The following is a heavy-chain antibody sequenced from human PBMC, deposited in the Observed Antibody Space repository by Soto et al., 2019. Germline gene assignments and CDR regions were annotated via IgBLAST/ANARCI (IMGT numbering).Heavy chain of an antibody. J-gene: IGHJ5*02. CDR1: GGSISSGGYS. CDR3: ARQASGYYYGWFDP. V-gene: IGHV4-30-2*03. CDR2: IYHSGST. D-gene: IGHD3-22*01. Sequence: SETLSLTCAVSGGSISSGGYSWSWIRQPPGKGLEWIGYIYHSGSTYYTPSLKSRVAISVDTSNNQFSLKLSSVTAADTAVYYCARQASGYYYGWFDPWGQGTLVTVSS.